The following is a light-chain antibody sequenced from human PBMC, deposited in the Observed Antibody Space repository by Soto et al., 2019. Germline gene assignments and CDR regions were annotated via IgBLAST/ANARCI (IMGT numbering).Light chain of an antibody. CDR1: QSIGRY. CDR3: QQSYSTFSWT. V-gene: IGKV1-39*01. CDR2: SIS. Sequence: DIQMTQSPSSLSAFVGERVTITCRASQSIGRYMNWYQQKPGKAPELLIYSISSLQRGVPSRFSGSGSGTDFTLTISGLQPEDFATYYCQQSYSTFSWTFGQGTKVEIK. J-gene: IGKJ1*01.